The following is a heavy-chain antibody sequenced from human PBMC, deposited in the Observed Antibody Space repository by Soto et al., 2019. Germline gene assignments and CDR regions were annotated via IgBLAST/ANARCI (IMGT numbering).Heavy chain of an antibody. CDR2: IKQDGSEK. V-gene: IGHV3-7*04. CDR3: ARASSPGDVLRYFDLNGGFFDY. D-gene: IGHD3-9*01. Sequence: GGSLRLSCAASGFTFSSYWMSWVRQAPGKGLEWVANIKQDGSEKYYVDSVKGRFTISRDNAKNSLYLQMNSLRAEDTAVYYCARASSPGDVLRYFDLNGGFFDYWGQGTLVTVSS. J-gene: IGHJ4*02. CDR1: GFTFSSYW.